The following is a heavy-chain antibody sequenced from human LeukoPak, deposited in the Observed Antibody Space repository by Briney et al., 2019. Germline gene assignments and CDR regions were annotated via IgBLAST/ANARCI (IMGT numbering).Heavy chain of an antibody. CDR1: GFSFSTYA. J-gene: IGHJ6*02. CDR3: ARDRGVRKDYYYYYGMDV. CDR2: IYTSGST. Sequence: GSLRLSCAASGFSFSTYAMTWVRQAPGKGLEWIGRIYTSGSTNYNPSLKSQVTMSVDTSKNQFSLKLSSVTAADTAVYYCARDRGVRKDYYYYYGMDVWGQGTTVTVSS. D-gene: IGHD3-10*01. V-gene: IGHV4-4*07.